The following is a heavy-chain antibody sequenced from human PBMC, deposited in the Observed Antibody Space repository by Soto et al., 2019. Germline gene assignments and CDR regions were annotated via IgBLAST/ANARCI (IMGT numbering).Heavy chain of an antibody. D-gene: IGHD3-10*01. CDR3: ARMNGSGSYYNVTGYNWFDP. V-gene: IGHV1-18*01. CDR2: ISAYNGNT. CDR1: GYTFTSYG. Sequence: ASVKVSCKASGYTFTSYGISWVRQAPGQGLEWMGWISAYNGNTNYAQKLQGRVTMTTDTSTSTAYMELRSLRSDDTAVYYCARMNGSGSYYNVTGYNWFDPWGQGTLVTVSS. J-gene: IGHJ5*02.